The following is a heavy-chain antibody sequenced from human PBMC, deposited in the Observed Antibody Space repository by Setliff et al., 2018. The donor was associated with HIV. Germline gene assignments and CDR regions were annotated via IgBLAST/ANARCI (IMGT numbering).Heavy chain of an antibody. D-gene: IGHD6-13*01. J-gene: IGHJ4*02. CDR1: GGSISSYY. V-gene: IGHV4-59*01. CDR3: AKDRIEAAMVDY. Sequence: SETLSLTCTVSGGSISSYYWSWIRQPPGKGLEWIGYIYYSGSTNYNPSLKSRVTISVDTSKNQFSLKLSSVTAADTAVYYCAKDRIEAAMVDYWGQGTLVTVSS. CDR2: IYYSGST.